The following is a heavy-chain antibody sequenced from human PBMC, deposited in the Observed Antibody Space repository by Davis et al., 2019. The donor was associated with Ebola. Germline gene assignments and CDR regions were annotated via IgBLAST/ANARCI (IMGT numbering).Heavy chain of an antibody. D-gene: IGHD2-2*01. CDR3: ARSTYCSSTSCFIYYYYGMDV. Sequence: GSLRLSCAVYGGSFSGYYWSWIRQPPGKGLEWIGEINHSGSTNYNPSLKSRVTISVDTSKNQFSLKLTSVTAADTAVYYCARSTYCSSTSCFIYYYYGMDVWGQGTTVTVSS. CDR1: GGSFSGYY. CDR2: INHSGST. J-gene: IGHJ6*02. V-gene: IGHV4-34*01.